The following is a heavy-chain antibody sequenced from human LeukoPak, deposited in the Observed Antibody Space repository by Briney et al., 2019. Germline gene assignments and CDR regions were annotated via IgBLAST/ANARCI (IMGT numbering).Heavy chain of an antibody. CDR2: IYYSGST. D-gene: IGHD6-25*01. CDR3: ARRRGGFSGGNFDY. J-gene: IGHJ4*02. V-gene: IGHV4-59*08. CDR1: GGSITGYY. Sequence: PSETLSLTCTVPGGSITGYYWSWIRQPPGKRLEWIGYIYYSGSTNYNPSLKSRVTMSVDTSKNQFSLNVNSVTAADTAVYYCARRRGGFSGGNFDYWGQGILVTVSS.